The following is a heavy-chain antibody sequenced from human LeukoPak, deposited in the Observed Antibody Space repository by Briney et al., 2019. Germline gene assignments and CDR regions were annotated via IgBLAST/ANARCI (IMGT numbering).Heavy chain of an antibody. CDR1: GGSISSNY. J-gene: IGHJ5*02. CDR2: IYYSGST. D-gene: IGHD2-2*01. V-gene: IGHV4-59*01. CDR3: ARGNPIVVVPVAMVEDWFDP. Sequence: SETLSLTCTVSGGSISSNYWSWIRQPPGKGLEWIGYIYYSGSTNYNPSLKSRVTISVDTSKNQFSLKLSSVTAADTAVCYCARGNPIVVVPVAMVEDWFDPWGQGTLVTVSS.